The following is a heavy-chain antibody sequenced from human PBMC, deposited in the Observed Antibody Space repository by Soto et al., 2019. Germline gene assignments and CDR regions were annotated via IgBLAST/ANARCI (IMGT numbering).Heavy chain of an antibody. CDR3: AREGGSSSSWYYGMDV. J-gene: IGHJ6*02. CDR1: GGSFRGYY. CDR2: INHSGST. Sequence: SETLSLTCAVYGGSFRGYYWSWIRQPPGKGLEWIGEINHSGSTNYNPSLKSRVTISVDTSKNQFSLKLSSVTAADTAVYYCAREGGSSSSWYYGMDVWGQGTTVTVSS. D-gene: IGHD6-13*01. V-gene: IGHV4-34*01.